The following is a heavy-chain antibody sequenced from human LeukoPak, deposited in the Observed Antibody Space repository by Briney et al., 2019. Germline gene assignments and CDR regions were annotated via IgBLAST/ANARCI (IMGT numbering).Heavy chain of an antibody. Sequence: XGSXXLSXXASGXTFSSYAMNWXRXXPGXXXEWVSVISGSGGSTYYADSVKGRFTISRDNSKNTLYLQMNSLRAEDTAVYFCAKFWSGYYTDWGQGTLVSVSS. CDR1: GXTFSSYA. J-gene: IGHJ4*02. CDR2: ISGSGGST. V-gene: IGHV3-23*01. D-gene: IGHD3-3*01. CDR3: AKFWSGYYTD.